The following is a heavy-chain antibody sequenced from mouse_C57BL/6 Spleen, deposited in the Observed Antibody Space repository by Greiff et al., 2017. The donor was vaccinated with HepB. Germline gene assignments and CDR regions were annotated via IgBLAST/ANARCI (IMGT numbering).Heavy chain of an antibody. Sequence: QVQLQQSGPELVKPGASVKIPCKASGYTFTNYWIGWAKQRPGHGLEWIGDIYPGGGYTNYNEKFKGKATLTADKSSSTAYMQFSSLTSEDSAIYYCARGLLTGYFDVWGTGTTVTVSS. CDR3: ARGLLTGYFDV. J-gene: IGHJ1*03. D-gene: IGHD1-1*01. CDR2: IYPGGGYT. CDR1: GYTFTNYW. V-gene: IGHV1-63*01.